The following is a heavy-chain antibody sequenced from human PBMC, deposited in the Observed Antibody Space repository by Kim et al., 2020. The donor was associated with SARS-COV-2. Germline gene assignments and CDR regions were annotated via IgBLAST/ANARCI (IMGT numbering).Heavy chain of an antibody. Sequence: GGSLRLSCAASRFTFSDYYMSWIRQAPGKGLEWVSFITGSGSKTNYADSVKGRFTISRNNAQKSLHLQMNSLRAEDMPAYYCARGSYEPLWGQGTTVTVS. CDR1: RFTFSDYY. CDR3: ARGSYEPL. J-gene: IGHJ6*02. CDR2: ITGSGSKT. D-gene: IGHD3-10*01. V-gene: IGHV3-11*01.